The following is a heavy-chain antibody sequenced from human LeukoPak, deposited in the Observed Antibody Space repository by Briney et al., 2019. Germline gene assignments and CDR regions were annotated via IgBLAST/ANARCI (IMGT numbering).Heavy chain of an antibody. V-gene: IGHV4-34*01. CDR2: IYHSGST. CDR1: GGSFRGYY. J-gene: IGHJ4*02. CDR3: ARDSSHWAFDY. Sequence: PSETLSLTCAVYGGSFRGYYWSWIRQPPGKGLEWIGSIYHSGSTYYNPSLKSRVTISVDTSKNQFSLKLSSVTAADTAVYYCARDSSHWAFDYWGQGTLVTVSS. D-gene: IGHD2-21*01.